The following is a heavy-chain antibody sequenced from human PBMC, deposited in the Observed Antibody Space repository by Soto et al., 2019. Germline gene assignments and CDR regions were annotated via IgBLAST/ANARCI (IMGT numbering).Heavy chain of an antibody. CDR2: ISASGGST. V-gene: IGHV3-23*04. CDR1: GFTFSSYA. Sequence: EVQLVESGGGLVQPGGSLGLYCAASGFTFSSYAMSWVRQAPGKGLEWVSTISASGGSTYHAESVKGRFTISRDNSKNTLYLQMNSLRDEDTAAYYCAKDMPGSGSYYIYGMDVWGQGTTVTVS. J-gene: IGHJ6*02. CDR3: AKDMPGSGSYYIYGMDV. D-gene: IGHD3-10*01.